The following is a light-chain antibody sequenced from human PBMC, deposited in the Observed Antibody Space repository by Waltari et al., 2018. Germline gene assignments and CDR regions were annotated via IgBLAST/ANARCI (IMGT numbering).Light chain of an antibody. CDR3: QQYGASPMYI. Sequence: EIVLTQSPNTLSLSPGERATLYCRASQTVTSSYLAWYQRKPGQAPRLLIYGASSRATGIPDRFSGSGSGTDFTLTVNRLEPEDFAVYYCQQYGASPMYIFGQGTKLEIK. V-gene: IGKV3-20*01. CDR1: QTVTSSY. CDR2: GAS. J-gene: IGKJ2*01.